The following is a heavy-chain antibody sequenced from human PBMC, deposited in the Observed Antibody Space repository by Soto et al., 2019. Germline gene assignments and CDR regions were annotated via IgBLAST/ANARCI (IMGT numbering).Heavy chain of an antibody. V-gene: IGHV4-39*01. J-gene: IGHJ4*02. D-gene: IGHD2-21*02. CDR2: IYYSGRT. CDR1: GESISSSSYY. Sequence: SETLSLTCIVSGESISSSSYYWGWIRQPPGKGLEWIGSIYYSGRTYYNPSFKSRVTISIDTSKNQFSLKLSSVTATDTAAYYCARQRTTVVTQAYFDHWGQGALVTVSS. CDR3: ARQRTTVVTQAYFDH.